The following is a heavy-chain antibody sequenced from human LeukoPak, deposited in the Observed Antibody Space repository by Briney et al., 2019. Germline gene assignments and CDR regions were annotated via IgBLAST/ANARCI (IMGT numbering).Heavy chain of an antibody. CDR3: AKTARTLDY. CDR2: ISTTGSDI. CDR1: GFTFSGFN. J-gene: IGHJ4*02. Sequence: GGSLRLSCAASGFTFSGFNMTWIRQAPGRGLEWISYISTTGSDISYADSVKGRFTISRDNVKNSLYLQMNSLTAEDTAVYYCAKTARTLDYWGQGTLVTVSS. D-gene: IGHD1/OR15-1a*01. V-gene: IGHV3-11*01.